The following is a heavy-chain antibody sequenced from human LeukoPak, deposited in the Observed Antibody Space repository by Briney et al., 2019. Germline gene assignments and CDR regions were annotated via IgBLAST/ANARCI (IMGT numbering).Heavy chain of an antibody. D-gene: IGHD6-13*01. CDR3: AYQLMASW. CDR2: ISGSGGST. Sequence: GGSLRLSCAASGFTFSSYAMMGVRQAPGKGLEGVSAISGSGGSTYYADSVKGRFTISRDNSKNTLYLQMRRLRVEDRDVYYRAYQLMASWWGQGTMVTV. CDR1: GFTFSSYA. J-gene: IGHJ4*02. V-gene: IGHV3-23*01.